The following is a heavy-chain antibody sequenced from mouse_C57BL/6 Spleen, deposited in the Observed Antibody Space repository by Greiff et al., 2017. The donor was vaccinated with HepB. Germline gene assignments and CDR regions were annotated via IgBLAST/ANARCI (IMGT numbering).Heavy chain of an antibody. D-gene: IGHD1-1*01. Sequence: VQLQQSGPELVKPGASVKISCKASGYAFSSSWMNWVKQRPGKGLEWIGRIYPGDGDTNYNGKFKGKATLTADKSSSTAYMQLSSLTSEDSAVYFCARSRGYYGSTPFDYWGQGTTLTVSS. CDR3: ARSRGYYGSTPFDY. V-gene: IGHV1-82*01. J-gene: IGHJ2*01. CDR2: IYPGDGDT. CDR1: GYAFSSSW.